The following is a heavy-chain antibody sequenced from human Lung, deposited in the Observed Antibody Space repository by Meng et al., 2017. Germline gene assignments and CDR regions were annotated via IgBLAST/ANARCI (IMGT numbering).Heavy chain of an antibody. CDR3: ARGQKGYFDL. CDR2: IYNSGST. CDR1: GCCISMSNYY. Sequence: QPREPPPGRVKTSHTLSLTCTCAGCCISMSNYYWSWIRQPPGKGLEWSGHIYNSGSTYYNPSLKSRITISVDTSKNQFSLKLSSVTAADTAVYYCARGQKGYFDLWGRGTLVTVSS. J-gene: IGHJ2*01. V-gene: IGHV4-30-4*01.